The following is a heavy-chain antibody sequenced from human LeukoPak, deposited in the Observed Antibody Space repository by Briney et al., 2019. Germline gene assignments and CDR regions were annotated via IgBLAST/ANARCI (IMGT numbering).Heavy chain of an antibody. CDR2: ISWNSGSI. CDR1: GFTFDDYA. J-gene: IGHJ4*02. V-gene: IGHV3-9*03. CDR3: AKASNWNYGGSNFDY. D-gene: IGHD1-7*01. Sequence: GGSLRLSCAASGFTFDDYAMHWVRQAPGKGLEWVSGISWNSGSIGYADSVKGRFTISRDNAKTSLYLQMNSLRAEDMALYYCAKASNWNYGGSNFDYWGQGTLVTVSS.